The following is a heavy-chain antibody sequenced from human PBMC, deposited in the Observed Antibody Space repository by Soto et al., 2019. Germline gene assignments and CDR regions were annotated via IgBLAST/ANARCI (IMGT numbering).Heavy chain of an antibody. J-gene: IGHJ4*02. CDR3: VHSDYDSSGYYYFDY. CDR1: GFSLTTSGVG. D-gene: IGHD3-22*01. Sequence: SGPTLVNPTQTLTVTCTFSGFSLTTSGVGVGWIRQPPGKALEWLALNYWNDDKRYSASLKSRLTVTKDTSKNQVVLTMTNMDPMDTATYYCVHSDYDSSGYYYFDYWGKGTLVTVS. CDR2: NYWNDDK. V-gene: IGHV2-5*01.